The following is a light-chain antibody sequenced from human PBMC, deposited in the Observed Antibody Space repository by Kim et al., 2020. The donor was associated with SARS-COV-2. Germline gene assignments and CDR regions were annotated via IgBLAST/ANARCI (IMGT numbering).Light chain of an antibody. J-gene: IGLJ3*02. CDR2: GKY. CDR3: NSRDSSGDHVV. CDR1: SLRNYY. V-gene: IGLV3-19*01. Sequence: SSELTQDPAVSVALGQTVRLTCQGDSLRNYYATWYQHRPGQAPVLVLYGKYNRPSGIPDRFSGSASGNTASLTITGAQAEDEADYYCNSRDSSGDHVVFGGGTKLTVL.